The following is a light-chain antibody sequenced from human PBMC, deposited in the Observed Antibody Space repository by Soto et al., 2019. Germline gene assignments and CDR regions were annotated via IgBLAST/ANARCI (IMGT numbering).Light chain of an antibody. Sequence: EIVMTQSPATLSVSPGERATLSCRASQSVINNLAWYQKKPGQAPRLLIYGASTRAPGIPARFSGSGSGTDFTLTISSLQSEDFAVYYCQQYNDCWTFGQGTREEIQ. CDR2: GAS. CDR1: QSVINN. CDR3: QQYNDCWT. V-gene: IGKV3-15*01. J-gene: IGKJ1*01.